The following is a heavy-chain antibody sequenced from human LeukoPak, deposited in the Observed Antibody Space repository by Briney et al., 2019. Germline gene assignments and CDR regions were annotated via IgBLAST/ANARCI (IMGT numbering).Heavy chain of an antibody. CDR3: ARDSRAYCGGDCYSSGWLDP. V-gene: IGHV4-38-2*02. Sequence: SETLSLTCTVSGYSISSGYYWGWIRQPPGKGLEWIGNIYHSGSTYYNPSLKSRVTISVDTSKNQFSLKLSSVTAADTAVYYCARDSRAYCGGDCYSSGWLDPWGQGTLVTVSS. CDR1: GYSISSGYY. D-gene: IGHD2-21*01. J-gene: IGHJ5*02. CDR2: IYHSGST.